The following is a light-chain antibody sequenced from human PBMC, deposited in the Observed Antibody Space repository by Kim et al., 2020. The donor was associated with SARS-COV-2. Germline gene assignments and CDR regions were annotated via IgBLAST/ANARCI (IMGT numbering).Light chain of an antibody. CDR3: QQHYAAPLT. J-gene: IGKJ4*01. V-gene: IGKV4-1*01. CDR2: WAS. Sequence: ATINWKSSQSLLSSSNNKNYLAWHQQKPGQPPKLVIYWASTRESGVPDRFSGSGSGTDFSLTINNVQAEDVAVYYCQQHYAAPLTFGGGTKVDIK. CDR1: QSLLSSSNNKNY.